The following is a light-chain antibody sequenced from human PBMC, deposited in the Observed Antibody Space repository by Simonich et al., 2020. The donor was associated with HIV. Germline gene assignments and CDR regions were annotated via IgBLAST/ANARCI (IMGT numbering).Light chain of an antibody. CDR3: AAWDDSLNGPV. J-gene: IGLJ3*02. Sequence: QSVLTQPPSAYGTPGTRVTISCPGSNPNIGSSTVNWYQQLPGTAPKPHTYRNDQRPSGVPVRFSGSKSGTSASLAISGLQSEEEAAYYCAAWDDSLNGPVFGGGTKLTVL. V-gene: IGLV1-44*01. CDR1: NPNIGSST. CDR2: RND.